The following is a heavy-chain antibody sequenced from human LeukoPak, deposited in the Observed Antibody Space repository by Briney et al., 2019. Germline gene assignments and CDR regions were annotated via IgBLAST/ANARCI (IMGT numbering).Heavy chain of an antibody. D-gene: IGHD3-9*01. Sequence: PGGSLRLSCAASGFTFSSYSMNWVRQAPGKGLEWVSCISSSSSYIYYADSVKGRVTISRDNAKNSLYLQMNSLRAEDTAVYYCARGLGYYDILTGYFDYWGQGALVTVSS. J-gene: IGHJ4*02. CDR3: ARGLGYYDILTGYFDY. CDR1: GFTFSSYS. V-gene: IGHV3-21*01. CDR2: ISSSSSYI.